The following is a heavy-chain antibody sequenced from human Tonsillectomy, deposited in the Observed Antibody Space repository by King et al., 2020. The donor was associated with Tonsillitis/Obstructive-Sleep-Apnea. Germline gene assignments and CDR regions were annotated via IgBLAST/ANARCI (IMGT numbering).Heavy chain of an antibody. CDR1: GFTFSSYS. D-gene: IGHD3-16*01. CDR2: ISSSSSYI. V-gene: IGHV3-21*01. Sequence: VQLVESGGGLVKPGGSLRLSCAASGFTFSSYSMNWVRQAPGKGLEWVSSISSSSSYIYYADSVKGRFTISRDNAKNSLYLQMNSLRAEDTAVYYCASMGGVSDAFDIWGQGTMVTVSS. J-gene: IGHJ3*02. CDR3: ASMGGVSDAFDI.